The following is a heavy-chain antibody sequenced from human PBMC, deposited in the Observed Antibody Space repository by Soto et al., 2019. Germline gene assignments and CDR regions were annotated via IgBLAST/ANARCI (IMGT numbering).Heavy chain of an antibody. V-gene: IGHV3-23*01. CDR3: VRVYGLQSLDG. J-gene: IGHJ4*02. Sequence: GGSLTLSRAASGFTFSSYAMSWVRQAPGKGLEWVSAISGSGGSTYYADSVKGRFTISRDNSKNTLYLQMNSLRAEDTAVYYCVRVYGLQSLDGWGQGTLVTVSS. CDR1: GFTFSSYA. CDR2: ISGSGGST. D-gene: IGHD2-8*01.